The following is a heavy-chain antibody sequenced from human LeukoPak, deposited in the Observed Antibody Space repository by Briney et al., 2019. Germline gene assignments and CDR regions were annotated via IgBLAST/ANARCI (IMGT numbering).Heavy chain of an antibody. D-gene: IGHD1-1*01. CDR1: GGSISSFH. J-gene: IGHJ5*02. Sequence: VNPSETLSLTHTVSGGSISSFHWSWIVHPPGKCREHIGNIYDSGSTYYNPSLKSRVTISVDQSKNQFSLKLSSVTAADTAVYYCARGRRLNCWFDPWGQGTLVTVSS. CDR3: ARGRRLNCWFDP. V-gene: IGHV4-59*12. CDR2: IYDSGST.